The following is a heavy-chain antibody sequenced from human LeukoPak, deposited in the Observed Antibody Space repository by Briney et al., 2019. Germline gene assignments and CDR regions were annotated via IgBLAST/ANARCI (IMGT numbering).Heavy chain of an antibody. CDR1: RFTFRNFA. CDR3: AKFEMPIVVVPAAILGYYYYYMDV. D-gene: IGHD2-2*01. J-gene: IGHJ6*03. CDR2: ISGSGGST. V-gene: IGHV3-23*01. Sequence: GGSLRLSCSASRFTFRNFAMSWVSQAPGKGLEWVSAISGSGGSTYYADSVKGRFTISRDNSKNTLYLQMNSLRAEDTAVYYCAKFEMPIVVVPAAILGYYYYYMDVWGKRTTVTVSS.